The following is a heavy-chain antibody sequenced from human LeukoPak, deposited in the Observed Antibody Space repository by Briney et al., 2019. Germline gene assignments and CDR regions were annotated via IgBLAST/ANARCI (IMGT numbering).Heavy chain of an antibody. CDR3: ARGRGYSGYDSGYFDY. Sequence: SETLSLTCTVSDDSITIYYWGWIRQPPGKGLEWIGSIYYSGGTYYNPSLKSRVTISVDTSKNQFSLKLSSVTAADTAVYYCARGRGYSGYDSGYFDYWGQGTLVTVSS. CDR2: IYYSGGT. V-gene: IGHV4-39*01. J-gene: IGHJ4*02. CDR1: DDSITIYY. D-gene: IGHD5-12*01.